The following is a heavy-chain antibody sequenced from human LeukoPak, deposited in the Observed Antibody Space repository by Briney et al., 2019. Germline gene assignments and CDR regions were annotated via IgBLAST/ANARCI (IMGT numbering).Heavy chain of an antibody. CDR3: AKDNYYGSGSYYSFLYGMDV. CDR1: GFTFSSYG. Sequence: GGSMRLSCAASGFTFSSYGMHWVRQAPGKGLEWVAVISYDGSNKYYADSVKDRFTISRDNSKNPLYLQMNSLRAEDTAVYYCAKDNYYGSGSYYSFLYGMDVWGKGTTVTVSS. V-gene: IGHV3-30*18. J-gene: IGHJ6*04. CDR2: ISYDGSNK. D-gene: IGHD3-10*01.